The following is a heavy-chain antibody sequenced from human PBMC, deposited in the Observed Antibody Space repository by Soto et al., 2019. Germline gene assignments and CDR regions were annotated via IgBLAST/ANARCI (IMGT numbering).Heavy chain of an antibody. CDR1: GITFSSYA. D-gene: IGHD4-17*01. V-gene: IGHV3-23*01. J-gene: IGHJ6*01. CDR3: AKSYGDHYYYYGMNV. CDR2: IRGSGVSA. Sequence: GGSLRLSCAASGITFSSYAMTWVRQAAGKGLEWVSTIRGSGVSAYYADSVKGRFTISRDNDKNTLYLQMNSLRAEDTAVYYCAKSYGDHYYYYGMNVWGQGSTVNVSX.